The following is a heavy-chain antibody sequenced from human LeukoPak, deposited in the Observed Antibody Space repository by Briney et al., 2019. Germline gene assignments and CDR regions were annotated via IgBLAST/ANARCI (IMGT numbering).Heavy chain of an antibody. CDR3: ARSSPKGSVPAAEIFDY. Sequence: PSETLSLTCSVSGGSVSSASYYWSWIRQPPGKGLEWMGYIYYSGSTNYNPSLKSRVTISVDTSKNQFSLKLSSVTAADTAVYYCARSSPKGSVPAAEIFDYWGLGTLVTVSS. CDR1: GGSVSSASYY. J-gene: IGHJ4*02. V-gene: IGHV4-61*01. CDR2: IYYSGST. D-gene: IGHD2-2*01.